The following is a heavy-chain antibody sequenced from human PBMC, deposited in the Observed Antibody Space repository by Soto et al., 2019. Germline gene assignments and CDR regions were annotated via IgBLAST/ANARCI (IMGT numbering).Heavy chain of an antibody. D-gene: IGHD2-2*01. CDR2: TSWDGNNK. J-gene: IGHJ6*02. CDR1: GFTFSGYA. CDR3: AKVVVPAAMVNYYYGMDV. V-gene: IGHV3-30*04. Sequence: GGSLRLSCAASGFTFSGYAMHWVRQHPGKGLEWVAVTSWDGNNKYYADSVKGRFTISRDNSKNTLYLQMNSLRPEDMAVYYCAKVVVPAAMVNYYYGMDVWGQGTTVTVSS.